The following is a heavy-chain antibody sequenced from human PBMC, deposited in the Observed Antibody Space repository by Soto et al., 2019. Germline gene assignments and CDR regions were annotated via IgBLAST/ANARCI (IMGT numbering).Heavy chain of an antibody. Sequence: SVKVSCKASGGTFSSYTISWVRQAPGQGLEWMGRIIPILGIANYAQKFQGRVTITADKSTSTAYMELSSLRSEDTAVYYCARRTEFSGSSTSPSWGQGTLVPVSS. V-gene: IGHV1-69*02. CDR1: GGTFSSYT. J-gene: IGHJ4*02. CDR3: ARRTEFSGSSTSPS. D-gene: IGHD2-2*01. CDR2: IIPILGIA.